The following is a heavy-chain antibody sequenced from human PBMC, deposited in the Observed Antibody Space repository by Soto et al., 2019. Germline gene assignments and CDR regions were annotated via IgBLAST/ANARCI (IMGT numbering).Heavy chain of an antibody. J-gene: IGHJ4*02. CDR3: ARVDDY. CDR1: GGAFSGYH. CDR2: INHSGTT. Sequence: SETLSLTCAVYGGAFSGYHWGWIRQPPGKGLEWIGEINHSGTTNYNPSLKSRVTMSVDTSMNQFSLKLNSVTAADTAVYYCARVDDYCRQGTLVTVS. V-gene: IGHV4-34*01.